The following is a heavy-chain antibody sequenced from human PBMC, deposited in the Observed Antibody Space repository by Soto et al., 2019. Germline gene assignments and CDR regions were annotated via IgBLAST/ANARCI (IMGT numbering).Heavy chain of an antibody. CDR2: IYHSGST. D-gene: IGHD2-2*01. V-gene: IGHV4-30-2*01. CDR3: ARVGSLYCSSTSCSGNWFDP. CDR1: GGSIISVGYS. Sequence: SXTCAASGGSIISVGYSWSWIRQPPGKGLDWIGYIYHSGSTYYNPSLKSRVTISVDRSKNQFSLKLSSVTAADTAVYYCARVGSLYCSSTSCSGNWFDPWGQGTLVTVSS. J-gene: IGHJ5*02.